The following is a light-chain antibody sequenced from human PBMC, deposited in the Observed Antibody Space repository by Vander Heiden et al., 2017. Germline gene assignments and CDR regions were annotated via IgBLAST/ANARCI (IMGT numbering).Light chain of an antibody. CDR3: QQYDSPPRT. J-gene: IGKJ2*01. CDR2: GTS. CDR1: QSVRSSH. V-gene: IGKV3-20*01. Sequence: IVLTQSPGTLSLSPGERATLSCRASQSVRSSHLAWYQQQPGQAPRLLIYGTSSRATGIPDRFSGSGSGTDFTLTISRLEPEDFAVYYCQQYDSPPRTFGQGTKLENK.